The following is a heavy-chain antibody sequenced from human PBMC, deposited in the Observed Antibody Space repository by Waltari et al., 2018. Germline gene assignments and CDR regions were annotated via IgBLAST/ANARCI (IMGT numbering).Heavy chain of an antibody. V-gene: IGHV3-23*01. CDR1: GFNFSNYA. CDR3: AKDQAEWLVLDGYFDS. CDR2: MCGTCDYT. D-gene: IGHD6-19*01. J-gene: IGHJ4*02. Sequence: EVQLLESGGDLEQPGGSLRISCVGSGFNFSNYAMNWVRQAPGQGLEWVSTMCGTCDYTYYSDSVKGRFTISRDNSKNTVFLHMSNLRVEDTAIYVCAKDQAEWLVLDGYFDSWCQGTPVTVSS.